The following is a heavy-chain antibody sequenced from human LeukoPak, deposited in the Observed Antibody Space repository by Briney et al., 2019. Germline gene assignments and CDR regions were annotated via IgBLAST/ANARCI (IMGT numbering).Heavy chain of an antibody. Sequence: SGPTLLKPTQTLTLTCTFPWFSLSTSEMGVGCIRQPPGKALEGLALNYWDDDKRDSPYLKSRLTITKDTSKNQVVLTMTNMDPVDTETYYCAHRRAYFHFWRQGTLVSVPS. CDR1: WFSLSTSEMG. CDR2: NYWDDDK. J-gene: IGHJ4*02. CDR3: AHRRAYFHF. V-gene: IGHV2-5*02.